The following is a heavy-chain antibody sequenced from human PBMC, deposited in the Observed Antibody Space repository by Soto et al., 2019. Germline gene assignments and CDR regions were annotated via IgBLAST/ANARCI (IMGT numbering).Heavy chain of an antibody. J-gene: IGHJ5*02. CDR3: PKGGIVAPKPNWFDP. CDR1: GFTFDDYA. CDR2: ISWNSGSI. Sequence: GGSLRLSCAASGFTFDDYAMHWVRQAPGKGLEWVSGISWNSGSIGYADSVKGRFTISRDNAKNSLYLQMNSLRAEDTALYYCPKGGIVAPKPNWFDPWGQGTLVTVSS. D-gene: IGHD5-12*01. V-gene: IGHV3-9*01.